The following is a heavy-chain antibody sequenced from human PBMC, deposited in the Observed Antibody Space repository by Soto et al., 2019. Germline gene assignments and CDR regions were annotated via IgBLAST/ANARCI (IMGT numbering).Heavy chain of an antibody. J-gene: IGHJ4*02. CDR2: ISSNGGST. CDR3: ARVTGDH. D-gene: IGHD7-27*01. V-gene: IGHV3-64*01. Sequence: GGSLIVSCAASGFTFSSSSMHLVRPAPGKGLEYVSAISSNGGSTYYANSVKGRFTISRDNSKNTLYLQMGSLRAEEMAVYYCARVTGDHWGQGTLVTVSS. CDR1: GFTFSSSS.